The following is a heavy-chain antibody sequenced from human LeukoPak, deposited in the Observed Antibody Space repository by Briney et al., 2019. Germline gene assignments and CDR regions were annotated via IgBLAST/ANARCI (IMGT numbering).Heavy chain of an antibody. Sequence: ASVKVSCKASGYTFTGCYMHWVRQAPGQGLEWMGWINPNSGGTNYAQKFQGWVTMTRDTSISTAYMELSRLRSDDTAVYYCARGSITIFGVARPPDYGMDVWGQGTTVTVSS. CDR1: GYTFTGCY. J-gene: IGHJ6*02. CDR3: ARGSITIFGVARPPDYGMDV. CDR2: INPNSGGT. D-gene: IGHD3-3*01. V-gene: IGHV1-2*04.